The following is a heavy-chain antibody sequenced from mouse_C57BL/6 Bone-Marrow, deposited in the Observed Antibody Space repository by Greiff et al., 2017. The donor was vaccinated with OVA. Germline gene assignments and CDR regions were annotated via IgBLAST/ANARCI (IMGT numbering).Heavy chain of an antibody. D-gene: IGHD1-1*01. CDR2: IDPETGGT. CDR1: GYTFTDYE. V-gene: IGHV1-15*01. Sequence: QVQLQQSGAELVRPGASVTLSCKASGYTFTDYEMHWVKQTPVHGLEWIGAIDPETGGTAYNPKFKGKAILTADKSSSTAYMELRSLTSEDSAVYYCTRLAITTVVATEDFDYWGQGTTLTVSS. J-gene: IGHJ2*01. CDR3: TRLAITTVVATEDFDY.